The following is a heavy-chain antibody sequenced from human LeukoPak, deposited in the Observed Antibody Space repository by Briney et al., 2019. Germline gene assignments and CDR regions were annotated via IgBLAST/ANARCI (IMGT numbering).Heavy chain of an antibody. CDR3: ASSMAVAAPTDY. D-gene: IGHD6-19*01. J-gene: IGHJ4*02. CDR2: INPNSCGT. Sequence: ASVKVSCKASGYTFTGYSMHWVRQAPGQGLEWMGWINPNSCGTNYAQKFEGRVTMTRDTSISTAYMELSRLRSDDTAVYYCASSMAVAAPTDYWGQGTLVTVSS. CDR1: GYTFTGYS. V-gene: IGHV1-2*02.